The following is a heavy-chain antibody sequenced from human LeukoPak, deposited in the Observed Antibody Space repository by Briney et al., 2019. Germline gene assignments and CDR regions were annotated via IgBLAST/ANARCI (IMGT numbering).Heavy chain of an antibody. CDR1: GFTFITYA. Sequence: GGSLRLSCAASGFTFITYAMDWVRQAPGKGLEWVAVISYDGSNKYYADSVKGRFTISRDNSKNTLYLQMNSLRAEDTAVYYCARAQSGIAVGGSAFDIWGQGTMVTVSS. CDR2: ISYDGSNK. J-gene: IGHJ3*02. CDR3: ARAQSGIAVGGSAFDI. D-gene: IGHD6-19*01. V-gene: IGHV3-30*19.